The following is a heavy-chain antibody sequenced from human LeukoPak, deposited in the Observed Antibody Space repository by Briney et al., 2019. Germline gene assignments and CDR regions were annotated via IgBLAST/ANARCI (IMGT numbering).Heavy chain of an antibody. D-gene: IGHD3-10*01. CDR1: GYTFAGYY. V-gene: IGHV1-2*06. CDR2: INPNGGGT. CDR3: ARDGSGSYYNPNNWFDP. J-gene: IGHJ5*02. Sequence: ASVKVSCKASGYTFAGYYMHWVRQAPGQGLEWMGRINPNGGGTNYAQKFQGRVTMTRDTSISTAYMELSRLRSDDTAVYYCARDGSGSYYNPNNWFDPWGQGTLVTVSS.